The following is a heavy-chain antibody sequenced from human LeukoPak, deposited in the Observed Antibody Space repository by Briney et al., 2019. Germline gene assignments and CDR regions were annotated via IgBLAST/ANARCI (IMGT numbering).Heavy chain of an antibody. CDR1: GFTFSSYG. CDR2: IKTDGSQI. D-gene: IGHD7-27*01. CDR3: ARDLNWETY. J-gene: IGHJ4*02. V-gene: IGHV3-7*01. Sequence: GGSLRLSCAASGFTFSSYGMTWVRQAPGKGLEWVANIKTDGSQIYYVDSVKGRFTISRDNAKNSLYLQMNSLRVEDTAVYYCARDLNWETYWGQGTLVSVSS.